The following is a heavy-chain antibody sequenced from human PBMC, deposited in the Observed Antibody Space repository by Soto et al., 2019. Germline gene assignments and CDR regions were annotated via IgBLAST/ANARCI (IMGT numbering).Heavy chain of an antibody. CDR2: IIPIFGTA. J-gene: IGHJ5*02. D-gene: IGHD2-2*03. CDR1: GGTFSNYA. Sequence: QVQLVQSGAEVKKPGSSVKVSCKASGGTFSNYAISWVRQAPGQGLEWMGGIIPIFGTANYAQKFQGRVTVAAGESTSTAYMELGRLRAEDTAMYYCARGLLGYCSSTSCSPVDPWGQGTLVTVSS. CDR3: ARGLLGYCSSTSCSPVDP. V-gene: IGHV1-69*01.